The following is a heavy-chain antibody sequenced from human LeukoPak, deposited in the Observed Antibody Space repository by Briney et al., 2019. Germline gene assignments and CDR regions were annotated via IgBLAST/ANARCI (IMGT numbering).Heavy chain of an antibody. Sequence: ASVKVSCKASGYTFTGYYIHWVRQAPGQGVEWMGWINPDSGGTNYAQKFQGRVTMTRDTPISTAYMDLSRLRSDDTAVYYCARGLEMASVLGYWGQGILVTVSS. CDR2: INPDSGGT. D-gene: IGHD5-24*01. V-gene: IGHV1-2*02. CDR3: ARGLEMASVLGY. J-gene: IGHJ4*02. CDR1: GYTFTGYY.